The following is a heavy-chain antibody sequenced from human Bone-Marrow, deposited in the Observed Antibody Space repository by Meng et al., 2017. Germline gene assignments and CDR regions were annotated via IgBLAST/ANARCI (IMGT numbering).Heavy chain of an antibody. V-gene: IGHV3-30*04. D-gene: IGHD6-13*01. Sequence: GESLKISCAASGFTFSSYAMHWVRQAPGKGLEWVAVISYDGSNKYYADSVKGRFTISRDNSKNTLYLQMNSLRAEDAAVYYCARDPNLIAAAGDFDYWVQGTLVTVSS. CDR1: GFTFSSYA. CDR2: ISYDGSNK. CDR3: ARDPNLIAAAGDFDY. J-gene: IGHJ4*02.